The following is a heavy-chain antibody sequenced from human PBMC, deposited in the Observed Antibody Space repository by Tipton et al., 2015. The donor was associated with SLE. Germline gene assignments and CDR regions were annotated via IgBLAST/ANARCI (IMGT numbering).Heavy chain of an antibody. CDR3: ARGVSGYFSYCYMDV. J-gene: IGHJ6*03. V-gene: IGHV4-34*01. CDR1: RGSFSGYA. D-gene: IGHD3-16*01. CDR2: ISHSGSA. Sequence: TLSLTCAVSRGSFSGYAWNWIRQAPGKGPEWIGEISHSGSANYNASLKSRVTMSLDKSNNQFSLRRSSVTAAATAVYYCARGVSGYFSYCYMDVWGKGTTVTISS.